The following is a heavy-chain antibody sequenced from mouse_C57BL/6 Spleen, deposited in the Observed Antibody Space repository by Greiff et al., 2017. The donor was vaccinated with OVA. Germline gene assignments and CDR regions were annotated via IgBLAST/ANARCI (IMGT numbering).Heavy chain of an antibody. D-gene: IGHD1-1*01. V-gene: IGHV5-4*01. J-gene: IGHJ1*03. CDR2: ISDGGSYT. Sequence: GQVVESGGGLVKPGGSLKLSCAASGFTFSSYAMSWVRQTPEKRLEWVATISDGGSYTYYPDNVKGRFTISRDNAKNNLYLQMSHLKSEDTAMYYCAATVSLWYFDVWGTGTTVTVSS. CDR3: AATVSLWYFDV. CDR1: GFTFSSYA.